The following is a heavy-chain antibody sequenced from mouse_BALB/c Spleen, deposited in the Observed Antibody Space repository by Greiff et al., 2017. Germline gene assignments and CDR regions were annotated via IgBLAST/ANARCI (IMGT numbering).Heavy chain of an antibody. CDR1: GFTFSSYA. Sequence: EVKVVESGGGLVKPGGSLKLSCAASGFTFSSYAMSWVRQTPEKRLEWVASISSGGSTYYPDSVKGRFTISRDNARNILYLQMSSLRSEDTAMYYCARASLYGSSFDYWGQGTTLTVSS. V-gene: IGHV5-6-5*01. J-gene: IGHJ2*01. CDR3: ARASLYGSSFDY. D-gene: IGHD1-1*01. CDR2: ISSGGST.